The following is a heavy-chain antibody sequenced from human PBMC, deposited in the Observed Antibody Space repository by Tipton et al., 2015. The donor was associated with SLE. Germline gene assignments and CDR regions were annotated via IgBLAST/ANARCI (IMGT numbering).Heavy chain of an antibody. CDR1: GFTFSTYS. CDR2: ITSSSSYI. Sequence: SLRLSCAASGFTFSTYSMNWVRQAPGKGLEWVSSITSSSSYIFYADSVKDRFTISRDNAKNSLYPQMDTLRTEDTAVYYCVRGGGSVGQDFGYWGQGTLVAVSS. V-gene: IGHV3-21*03. CDR3: VRGGGSVGQDFGY. D-gene: IGHD6-25*01. J-gene: IGHJ4*02.